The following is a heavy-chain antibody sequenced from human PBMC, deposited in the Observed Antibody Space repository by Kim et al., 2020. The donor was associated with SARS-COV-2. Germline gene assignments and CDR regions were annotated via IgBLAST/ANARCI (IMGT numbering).Heavy chain of an antibody. CDR1: GGSMIYYY. Sequence: SETLSLTCTVSGGSMIYYYWTWIRQPPGKGLEWIGYIYHSGNTNYNPSLKSRVTMLLDTSKNQFSVKLTSVTAADTAVYYCARGGSPDYFYYYMNVWGTG. J-gene: IGHJ6*03. CDR2: IYHSGNT. CDR3: ARGGSPDYFYYYMNV. V-gene: IGHV4-59*01. D-gene: IGHD3-9*01.